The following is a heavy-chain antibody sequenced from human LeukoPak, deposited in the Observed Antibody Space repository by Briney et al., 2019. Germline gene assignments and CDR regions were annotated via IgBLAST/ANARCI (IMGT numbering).Heavy chain of an antibody. V-gene: IGHV3-33*01. CDR1: GFTFSSYA. Sequence: GGSLRLSCAASGFTFSSYAMHWVRQPPGKGLEWVAVIWFDGTNRFYPDSVKGRFTISRDNSKNTLYLQMDSLRAEDTAVYYCARVGFCSSTNCWYYFDYWGQGTLVTVS. CDR3: ARVGFCSSTNCWYYFDY. D-gene: IGHD2-2*01. CDR2: IWFDGTNR. J-gene: IGHJ4*02.